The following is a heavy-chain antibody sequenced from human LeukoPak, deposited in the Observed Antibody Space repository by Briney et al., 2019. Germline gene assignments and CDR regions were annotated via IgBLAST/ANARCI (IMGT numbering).Heavy chain of an antibody. CDR1: GGSFSGYY. V-gene: IGHV4-34*01. CDR3: ARRSVGAPFDI. CDR2: INHSGST. Sequence: SETLSLTCVVYGGSFSGYYWSYIRQPPGKGLEWIGEINHSGSTNYNPSLKSRVTISVDTSKNQFSLRLSSVTAADTAVYYCARRSVGAPFDIWGQGTMVTVSS. J-gene: IGHJ3*02.